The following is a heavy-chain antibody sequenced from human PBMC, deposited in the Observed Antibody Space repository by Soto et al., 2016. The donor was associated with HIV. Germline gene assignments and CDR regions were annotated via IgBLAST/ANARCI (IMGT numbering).Heavy chain of an antibody. V-gene: IGHV3-23*01. CDR3: AKGYFGSGSFENWFDP. Sequence: EVQLLESGGGLVQPGGSLRLSCAASGFSFRNYAMSWVRQAPGKGLEWVAIISGSDGTIYYADSVKGRFTISRDNSKNTLFLQMNNLRAEDTAVYYCAKGYFGSGSFENWFDPWGQGTLLTVSS. D-gene: IGHD3-10*01. CDR2: ISGSDGTI. J-gene: IGHJ5*02. CDR1: GFSFRNYA.